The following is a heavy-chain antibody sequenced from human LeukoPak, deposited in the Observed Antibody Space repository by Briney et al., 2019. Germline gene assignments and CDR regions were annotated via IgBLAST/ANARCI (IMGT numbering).Heavy chain of an antibody. D-gene: IGHD5-24*01. Sequence: SETLSLTCAVYGGSFSGYYWSWIRQPPGKGLEWIGEINHSGNTNSNPSLMSRVTISVDTSRNKLSLKLTSMTAADTAVYYCARDGYNSHLFDYWAREPWSASPQ. CDR2: INHSGNT. CDR3: ARDGYNSHLFDY. J-gene: IGHJ4*02. CDR1: GGSFSGYY. V-gene: IGHV4-34*01.